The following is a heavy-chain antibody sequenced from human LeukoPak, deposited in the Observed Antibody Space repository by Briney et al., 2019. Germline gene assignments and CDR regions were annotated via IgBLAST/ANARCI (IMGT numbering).Heavy chain of an antibody. D-gene: IGHD2/OR15-2a*01. J-gene: IGHJ4*02. CDR3: ARDTSEETPDY. CDR2: IIPIFGTA. Sequence: ASVKVSCKASGGTFSSYAISWVRQVPGQGLEWMGGIIPIFGTANYAQKFQGRVTITADESTSTAYMELSSLRSEDTAVYYCARDTSEETPDYWGQGTLVTVSS. V-gene: IGHV1-69*13. CDR1: GGTFSSYA.